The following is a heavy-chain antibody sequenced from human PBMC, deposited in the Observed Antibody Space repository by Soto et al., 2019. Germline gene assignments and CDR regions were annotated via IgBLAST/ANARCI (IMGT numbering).Heavy chain of an antibody. CDR3: SKAMIGSYDSDAFDV. CDR2: ISYDESTT. Sequence: VGSLRLSCAASGFSFSRYGIHWVRQAPGKGLEWVAVISYDESTTFYADSVKGRFTISRDNSKNTLFLQMNSLRPEDTAVYYCSKAMIGSYDSDAFDVWGQGTMVTVSS. J-gene: IGHJ3*01. V-gene: IGHV3-30*18. D-gene: IGHD3-22*01. CDR1: GFSFSRYG.